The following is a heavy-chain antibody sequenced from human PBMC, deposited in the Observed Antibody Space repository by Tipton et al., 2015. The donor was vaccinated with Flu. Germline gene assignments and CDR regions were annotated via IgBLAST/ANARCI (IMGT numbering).Heavy chain of an antibody. V-gene: IGHV5-51*01. CDR1: GYSFNTYW. D-gene: IGHD6-13*01. CDR3: ASTYSRTDFDY. J-gene: IGHJ4*02. CDR2: IYPADSDT. Sequence: QLVQSGAEVKKPGESLKISCKASGYSFNTYWIGWVRQMPGKGLEWVGSIYPADSDTRYSPSFQGQVTISSDKSISTAYLQWDSLKAWGSAKYYCASTYSRTDFDYWGQGTLVTVSS.